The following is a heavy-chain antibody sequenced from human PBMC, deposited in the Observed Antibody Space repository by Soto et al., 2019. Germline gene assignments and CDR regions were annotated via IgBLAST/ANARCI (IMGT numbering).Heavy chain of an antibody. CDR3: ARSEAAVLDN. CDR2: AHHSGRP. D-gene: IGHD2-15*01. Sequence: QVQLQESGPGLVKPSGTLSLTCTVSGGSMSSSNWWNWVRQPPGKGLEWVGEAHHSGRPNYNPSLKSRVTISVDKSKNHFSLKLSSVTAADTAVYYCARSEAAVLDNWGQGTLVTVSS. J-gene: IGHJ4*02. CDR1: GGSMSSSNW. V-gene: IGHV4-4*02.